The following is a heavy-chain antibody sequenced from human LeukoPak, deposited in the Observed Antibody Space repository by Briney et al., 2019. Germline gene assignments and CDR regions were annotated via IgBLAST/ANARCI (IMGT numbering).Heavy chain of an antibody. J-gene: IGHJ1*01. CDR2: ISSSSSTI. D-gene: IGHD6-13*01. CDR3: ARAPGIAAAGTPEYFQH. Sequence: GGSLRLSCAASGFTFSTYSMNWVRQAPGKGLEWVSYISSSSSTIYYADSVKGRFTVSRDNAKNSLYLQMNSLRAEDTAVYYCARAPGIAAAGTPEYFQHWGQGTLVTVSS. V-gene: IGHV3-48*01. CDR1: GFTFSTYS.